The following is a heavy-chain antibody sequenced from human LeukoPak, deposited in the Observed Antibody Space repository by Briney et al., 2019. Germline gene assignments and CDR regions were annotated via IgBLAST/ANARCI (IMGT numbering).Heavy chain of an antibody. Sequence: SETLSLTCAVYGGSFSGYYWSWIRQPPGKGPEWIGEINHSGSTNYNPSLKSRVTISVDTSKNQFSLKLSSVTAADTAVYYCARGSWRQLVYPRFDYWGQGTLVTVSS. CDR3: ARGSWRQLVYPRFDY. CDR2: INHSGST. D-gene: IGHD6-6*01. J-gene: IGHJ4*02. V-gene: IGHV4-34*01. CDR1: GGSFSGYY.